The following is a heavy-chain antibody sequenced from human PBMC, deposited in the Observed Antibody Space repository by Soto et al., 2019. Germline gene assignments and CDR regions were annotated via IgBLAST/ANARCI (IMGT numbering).Heavy chain of an antibody. V-gene: IGHV1-2*04. J-gene: IGHJ6*02. CDR3: ARDRDAAMASYYYYGMDV. CDR1: GYTFTGYY. D-gene: IGHD5-18*01. CDR2: INPNSGGT. Sequence: ASVKVSCKASGYTFTGYYIHWVRQAPGQGLEWMGWINPNSGGTNYAQKFQGWVTMTKDTSISTAYMELTRLTSDDTAVYYCARDRDAAMASYYYYGMDVWGQGTTVTVSS.